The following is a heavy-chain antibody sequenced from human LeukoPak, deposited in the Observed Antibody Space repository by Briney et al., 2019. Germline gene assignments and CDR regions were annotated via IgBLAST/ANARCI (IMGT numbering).Heavy chain of an antibody. Sequence: GGSLRLSCATSGLTFTKAWMTWVRQAPGEGLEWVGRIKSKSDGGTTDYAAPVKGRFTISRDDSKNTLYLQMNSLKTEDTAVYYCTTNPYDKTGYHVWGQGTMVTVSS. D-gene: IGHD3-22*01. V-gene: IGHV3-15*01. CDR2: IKSKSDGGTT. J-gene: IGHJ3*01. CDR1: GLTFTKAW. CDR3: TTNPYDKTGYHV.